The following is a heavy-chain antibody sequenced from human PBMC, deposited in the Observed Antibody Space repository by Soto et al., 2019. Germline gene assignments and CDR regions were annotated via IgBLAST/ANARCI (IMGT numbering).Heavy chain of an antibody. CDR2: IGSSGGNK. J-gene: IGHJ4*02. V-gene: IGHV3-23*01. D-gene: IGHD4-4*01. Sequence: GGSLRLSCSASGFTFDAYAMSWVRQAPGKGLEWVSSIGSSGGNKYYAAAVRGRFTISRDNARNTVDLQINTLRAEDTAVYFCAKMASDCINSIDSWGQGTLVTVSS. CDR1: GFTFDAYA. CDR3: AKMASDCINSIDS.